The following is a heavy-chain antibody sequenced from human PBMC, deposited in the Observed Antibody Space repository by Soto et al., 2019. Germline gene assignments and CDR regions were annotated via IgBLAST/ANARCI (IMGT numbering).Heavy chain of an antibody. CDR2: IYYSGST. Sequence: QVQLQESGPGLVKPSQTLSLTCTVSGGSISSGGYYWSWIRQHPGKGLEWIGYIYYSGSTYYNPSLKSRVTISVDTYKNQFSLKLSSVTAADTAVYYCARDALIVVVPAATSYYYGMDVWGQRTTVTVSS. J-gene: IGHJ6*02. D-gene: IGHD2-2*01. CDR1: GGSISSGGYY. V-gene: IGHV4-31*03. CDR3: ARDALIVVVPAATSYYYGMDV.